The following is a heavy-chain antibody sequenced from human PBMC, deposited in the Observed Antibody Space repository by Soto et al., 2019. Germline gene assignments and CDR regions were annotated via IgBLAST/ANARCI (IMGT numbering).Heavy chain of an antibody. CDR2: IFHDGTA. CDR1: GVSISSGNW. CDR3: ARLVYDTRLDYLYFDF. D-gene: IGHD3-16*01. Sequence: SETLSLTCTVSGVSISSGNWWTWVRQSPRKGLEYIGEIFHDGTANYFPSFERRVAMSVDKSKNQFSLKLTSVTAADAAIYYCARLVYDTRLDYLYFDFWGQGAQVTVSS. V-gene: IGHV4-4*02. J-gene: IGHJ4*02.